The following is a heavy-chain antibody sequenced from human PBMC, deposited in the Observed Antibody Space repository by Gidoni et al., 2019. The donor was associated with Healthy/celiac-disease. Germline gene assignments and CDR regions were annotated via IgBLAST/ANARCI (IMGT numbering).Heavy chain of an antibody. CDR3: ARDSTVVTPNWYFDL. J-gene: IGHJ2*01. CDR1: GGSISSYY. D-gene: IGHD4-17*01. CDR2: IYYSGST. Sequence: QVQLQESGPGLVKPSETLSLTCTVSGGSISSYYWSWIRQPPGKGLEWIGYIYYSGSTNYNPSLKSRVTISVDTSKNQFSLKLSSVTAADTAVYYCARDSTVVTPNWYFDLWGRGTLVTVSS. V-gene: IGHV4-59*01.